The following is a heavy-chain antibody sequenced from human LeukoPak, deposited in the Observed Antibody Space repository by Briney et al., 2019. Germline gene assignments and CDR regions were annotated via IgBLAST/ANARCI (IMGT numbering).Heavy chain of an antibody. V-gene: IGHV3-48*03. D-gene: IGHD3-9*01. J-gene: IGHJ3*02. CDR1: GFTFSNYE. CDR2: ISSSGSTI. CDR3: ASGILTGYYRGDAFDI. Sequence: GGSLRLSCAASGFTFSNYEMNWVRQAPGKGLEWVSYISSSGSTIYYADSVKGRFTISRDNAKTSLYLQMSSLRAEDTAVYYCASGILTGYYRGDAFDIWGQGTMVTVSS.